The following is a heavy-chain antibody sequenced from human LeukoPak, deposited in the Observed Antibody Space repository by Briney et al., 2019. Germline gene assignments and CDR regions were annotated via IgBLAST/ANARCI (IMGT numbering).Heavy chain of an antibody. V-gene: IGHV3-9*01. D-gene: IGHD3-22*01. CDR2: ISWNSGSI. Sequence: GGSLRLSCAASGFSFTSYAMSWVRQAQGKGLEWVSGISWNSGSIGYADSVKGRFTISRDNAKNSLYLQMNSLRAEDTALYYCAKSPGYYYDSSGYYNWFDPWGQGTLVTVSS. J-gene: IGHJ5*02. CDR1: GFSFTSYA. CDR3: AKSPGYYYDSSGYYNWFDP.